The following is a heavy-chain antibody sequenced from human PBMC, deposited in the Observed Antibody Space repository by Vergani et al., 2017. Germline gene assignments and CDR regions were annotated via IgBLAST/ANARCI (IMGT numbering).Heavy chain of an antibody. Sequence: QVQLQESGPGLVKPSETLSLTCTVSGGSISSHYWSWIRQPPGKGLEWIGYIYYSGSTNYNPSLKSRVTISVDTSKNQFSLKLSSVTAADTAVYYCARVPKSFGVVTWVGYYGMDVWGQGTTVTVSS. D-gene: IGHD3-3*01. CDR2: IYYSGST. J-gene: IGHJ6*02. CDR3: ARVPKSFGVVTWVGYYGMDV. V-gene: IGHV4-59*11. CDR1: GGSISSHY.